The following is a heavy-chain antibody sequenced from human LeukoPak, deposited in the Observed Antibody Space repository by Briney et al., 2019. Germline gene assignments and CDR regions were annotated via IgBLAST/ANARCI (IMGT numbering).Heavy chain of an antibody. CDR3: ARDLAVAGNFDY. D-gene: IGHD6-19*01. V-gene: IGHV1-69*04. CDR1: GGTFSSYA. CDR2: IIPILGIA. Sequence: GASVKVSCKASGGTFSSYAISWVRQAPGQGLEWMGRIIPILGIANYAQKFQGRVTITADKSTSTAYMELRSLRSDDTAVYYCARDLAVAGNFDYWGQGTLVTVSS. J-gene: IGHJ4*02.